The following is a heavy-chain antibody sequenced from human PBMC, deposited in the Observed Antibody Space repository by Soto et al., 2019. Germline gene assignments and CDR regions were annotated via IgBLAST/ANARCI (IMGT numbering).Heavy chain of an antibody. J-gene: IGHJ4*02. CDR3: ARVGSYSDGSSYPY. CDR2: IKANGGAT. V-gene: IGHV1-2*02. D-gene: IGHD6-6*01. Sequence: QVQLVQSGAELKKPGASVTVSCKASGYTFTGHDLHWVRQAPGQGLEWMRWIKANGGATKYARKFQGRVTMTRDTSTTTAYLELNSLRSDDTAVYFCARVGSYSDGSSYPYWGQGTLVTVSA. CDR1: GYTFTGHD.